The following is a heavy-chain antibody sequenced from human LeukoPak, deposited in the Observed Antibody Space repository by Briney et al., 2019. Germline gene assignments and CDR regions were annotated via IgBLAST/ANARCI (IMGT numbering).Heavy chain of an antibody. CDR1: GLTVSNTY. V-gene: IGHV3-66*04. CDR2: IYSGGRT. J-gene: IGHJ6*02. D-gene: IGHD2-15*01. CDR3: ARHDSVLRWCMDV. Sequence: GGSLRLSCAASGLTVSNTYMSWVRQAPGKGLEWVSVIYSGGRTFYADSVKSRFTISRDGSTNSLTLQMNSLRVEDTAVYYCARHDSVLRWCMDVRGLGTTVTVSS.